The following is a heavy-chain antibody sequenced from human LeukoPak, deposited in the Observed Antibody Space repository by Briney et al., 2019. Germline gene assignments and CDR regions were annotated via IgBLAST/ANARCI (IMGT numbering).Heavy chain of an antibody. CDR1: GGSISSSSYY. D-gene: IGHD3-9*01. CDR3: ARGSVLDYDILTGYYDYYYYYMDV. CDR2: IYYSGST. V-gene: IGHV4-39*01. J-gene: IGHJ6*03. Sequence: PSETLSLTCTVSGGSISSSSYYWGWIRQPPGKGLEWIGSIYYSGSTYYNPSLKSRVTISVDTSKNQFSLKLSSVTAADTAVYYCARGSVLDYDILTGYYDYYYYYMDVWGKGTTVTISS.